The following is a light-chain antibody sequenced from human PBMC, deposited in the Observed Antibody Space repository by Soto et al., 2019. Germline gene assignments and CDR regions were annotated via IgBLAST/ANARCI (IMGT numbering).Light chain of an antibody. V-gene: IGLV1-47*01. J-gene: IGLJ1*01. CDR1: TSNIGSNY. Sequence: QSVLTQPPSASGTPGQGVTISCSGSTSNIGSNYVYWYQQLPGTAPKLLIYRNDQRPSGVPDRFSGSKSGTSASLAISGLRSDDEADYFCATWDDSLNGFYVFGTGTQVTVL. CDR3: ATWDDSLNGFYV. CDR2: RND.